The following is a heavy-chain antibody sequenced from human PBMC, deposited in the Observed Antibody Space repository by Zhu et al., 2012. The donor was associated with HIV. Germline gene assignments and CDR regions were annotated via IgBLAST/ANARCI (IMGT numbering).Heavy chain of an antibody. CDR3: ARVTESGLGIPEYFQH. Sequence: QVQLQESGPGLVKPSETLSLTCTVSGGSISSYYWSWIRQPPGKGLEWIGYIYTSGSTNYNPSLKSRVTISVDTSKNQFSLKLSSVTAADTAVYYCARVTESGLGIPEYFQHWGQGTLVTVSS. J-gene: IGHJ1*01. V-gene: IGHV4-4*09. CDR2: IYTSGST. D-gene: IGHD3-10*01. CDR1: GGSISSYY.